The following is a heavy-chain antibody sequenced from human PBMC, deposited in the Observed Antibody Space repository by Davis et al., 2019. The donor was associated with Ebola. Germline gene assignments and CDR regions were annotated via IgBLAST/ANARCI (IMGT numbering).Heavy chain of an antibody. Sequence: MPSETLSLTCTVSGASITTYYWSWVRQPPGKGLAWIGSIYYSGSTNYNPSLKSRVAISMDRSKNQFSLNLSSVTAADTAVYYCARDLRNCSGGSCYSGWYFHLWGRGTLVTVSS. J-gene: IGHJ2*01. CDR3: ARDLRNCSGGSCYSGWYFHL. V-gene: IGHV4-59*12. D-gene: IGHD2-15*01. CDR2: IYYSGST. CDR1: GASITTYY.